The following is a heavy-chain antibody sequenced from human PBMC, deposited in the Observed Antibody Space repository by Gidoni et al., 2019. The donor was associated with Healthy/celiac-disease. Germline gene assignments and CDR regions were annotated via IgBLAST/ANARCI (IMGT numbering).Heavy chain of an antibody. CDR3: ARRVEDHINWYFDL. J-gene: IGHJ2*01. CDR2: IYLDDDK. CDR1: GFSLSTSGVG. V-gene: IGHV2-5*02. D-gene: IGHD3-3*01. Sequence: QITLKESGPTLVKPTQTLTLTCTFSGFSLSTSGVGVGWIRQPPVKALEWLALIYLDDDKRYSPSLKSRLTITKDTSKNQVVLTMTNMDPVDTATYYCARRVEDHINWYFDLWGRGTLVTVSS.